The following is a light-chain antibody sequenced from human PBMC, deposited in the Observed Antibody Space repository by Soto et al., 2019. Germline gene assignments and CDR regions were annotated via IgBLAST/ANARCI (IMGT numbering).Light chain of an antibody. CDR3: QQSSSFPLT. Sequence: DIQMTQSPSFVSASVGDRFTITCRASQGISNWLAWYQQKQGKAPKLLIYATSNLQGGVPSRFSGSGSGTDFTLTIGSPQPEDSATYYCQQSSSFPLTFGPGTKVDIK. CDR1: QGISNW. CDR2: ATS. V-gene: IGKV1-12*01. J-gene: IGKJ3*01.